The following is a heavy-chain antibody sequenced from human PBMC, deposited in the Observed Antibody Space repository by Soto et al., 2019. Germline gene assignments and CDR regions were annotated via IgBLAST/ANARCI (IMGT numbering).Heavy chain of an antibody. CDR1: GYTFTGHY. CDR2: ISPVTGGA. D-gene: IGHD1-7*01. Sequence: VKVSCKASGYTFTGHYIHWVRQAPGQGPEWMGEISPVTGGAKYAQKFQGRVTMTRDTSITTVYMELTNLSPDDTAVYYCGRGRSGELVVFYWGQGTLVTVSS. J-gene: IGHJ4*02. CDR3: GRGRSGELVVFY. V-gene: IGHV1-2*02.